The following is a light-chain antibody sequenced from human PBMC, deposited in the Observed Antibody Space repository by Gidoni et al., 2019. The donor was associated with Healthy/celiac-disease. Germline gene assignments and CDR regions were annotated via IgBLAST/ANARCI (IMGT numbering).Light chain of an antibody. CDR2: GAS. V-gene: IGKV3-20*01. CDR1: QSVSNSY. CDR3: QQYGSSPRT. Sequence: EIVLTQSPGTLSLSPGERATLSCRASQSVSNSYLAWYQQKPGQAPRLLIYGASSRATGIPDRFSGSGSGTDFTLTISRLGPEDFAVYYCQQYGSSPRTFXQXTKLEIK. J-gene: IGKJ2*01.